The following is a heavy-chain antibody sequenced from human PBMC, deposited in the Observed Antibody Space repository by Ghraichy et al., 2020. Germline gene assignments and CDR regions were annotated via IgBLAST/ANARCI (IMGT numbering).Heavy chain of an antibody. J-gene: IGHJ6*02. V-gene: IGHV4-34*01. Sequence: SETLSLTCAVYGGSFSGYYWSWIRQPPGKGLEWIGEINHSGSTNYNPSLKSRVTISVDTSKNQFSLKLSSVTAADTAVYYCARYELRYFVRYGMDVWGQGTTVTVSS. CDR2: INHSGST. D-gene: IGHD3-9*01. CDR1: GGSFSGYY. CDR3: ARYELRYFVRYGMDV.